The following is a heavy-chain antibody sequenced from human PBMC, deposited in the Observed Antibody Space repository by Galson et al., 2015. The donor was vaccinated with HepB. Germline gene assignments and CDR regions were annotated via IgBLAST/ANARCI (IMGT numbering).Heavy chain of an antibody. CDR2: ISWNSGSI. CDR3: AKDRYCTNGVCYVFDY. D-gene: IGHD2-8*01. Sequence: SLRLSCAASGFTFDDYAMHWVRQAPGKGLEWVSGISWNSGSIGYADSVKGRFTISSDNAKNSLYLQMNSLRAEDTALYYCAKDRYCTNGVCYVFDYWGQGTLVTVSS. V-gene: IGHV3-9*01. J-gene: IGHJ4*02. CDR1: GFTFDDYA.